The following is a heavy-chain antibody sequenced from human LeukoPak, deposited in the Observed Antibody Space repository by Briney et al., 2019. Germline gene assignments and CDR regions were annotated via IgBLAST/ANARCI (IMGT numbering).Heavy chain of an antibody. CDR1: GGTFSSYA. CDR3: ARDMGAPKSSGWSMRYYYYYYGMDV. Sequence: SVKVSFKASGGTFSSYAISWVRQAPGQGLEWMGGIIPIFGTANYAQKFQGRVTITADESTSTAYMELRSLRSDDTAVYYCARDMGAPKSSGWSMRYYYYYYGMDVWGQGTTVTVSS. D-gene: IGHD6-19*01. J-gene: IGHJ6*02. CDR2: IIPIFGTA. V-gene: IGHV1-69*13.